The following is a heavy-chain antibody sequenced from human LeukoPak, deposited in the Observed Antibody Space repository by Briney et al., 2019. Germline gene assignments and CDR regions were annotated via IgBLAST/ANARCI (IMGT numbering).Heavy chain of an antibody. Sequence: SETLSLTCAVYGGSFSGYYWSWIRQPPGKGLEWIGEINHSGSTNYNPSLKSRVTISVDTSKNQFSLKLSSVTAADTAVYYCARLYSGSTSCYYMGCAFDIWGQGTMVTVSS. D-gene: IGHD2-2*01. CDR3: ARLYSGSTSCYYMGCAFDI. CDR2: INHSGST. J-gene: IGHJ3*02. CDR1: GGSFSGYY. V-gene: IGHV4-34*01.